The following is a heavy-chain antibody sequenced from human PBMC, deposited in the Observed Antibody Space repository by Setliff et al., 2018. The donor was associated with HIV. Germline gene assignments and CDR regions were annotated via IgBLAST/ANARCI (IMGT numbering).Heavy chain of an antibody. D-gene: IGHD6-6*01. V-gene: IGHV4-34*01. Sequence: PSDTLSLTCAVYGGSFSGYYWSWIRQPPGKGLEWIGEINHRGSTNYNPSLKSRVTISVDTSKNQFSVRLSSVTAADTAVYYCARGYEGSSPGGAFDIWGLGTMVTVSS. CDR3: ARGYEGSSPGGAFDI. CDR1: GGSFSGYY. J-gene: IGHJ3*02. CDR2: INHRGST.